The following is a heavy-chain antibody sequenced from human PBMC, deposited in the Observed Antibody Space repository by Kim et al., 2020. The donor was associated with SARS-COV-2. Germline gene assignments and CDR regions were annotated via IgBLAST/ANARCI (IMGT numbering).Heavy chain of an antibody. CDR3: ARDGYDILTGYDQHDY. J-gene: IGHJ4*02. CDR2: INTNTGNP. Sequence: ASVKVSCKASGYTFTSYAMNWVRQAPGQGLEWMGWINTNTGNPTYAQGFTGRFVFSLDTSVSTAYLQISSLKAEDTAVYYCARDGYDILTGYDQHDYWGQGTLVTVSS. D-gene: IGHD3-9*01. CDR1: GYTFTSYA. V-gene: IGHV7-4-1*02.